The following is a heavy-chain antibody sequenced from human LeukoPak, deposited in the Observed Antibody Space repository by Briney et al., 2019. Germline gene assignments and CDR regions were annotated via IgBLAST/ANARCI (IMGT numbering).Heavy chain of an antibody. V-gene: IGHV3-23*01. CDR2: ISGSGGST. J-gene: IGHJ1*01. D-gene: IGHD3-22*01. Sequence: GGSLRLSCAASGFTFSSYAMSWVRQAPGKGLEWVPAISGSGGSTYYADSVKGRFTISRDNSKNTLYLQMNSLRAEDTAVYYCAKDPPRWGTMIVVVTPDWGQGTLVTVSS. CDR1: GFTFSSYA. CDR3: AKDPPRWGTMIVVVTPD.